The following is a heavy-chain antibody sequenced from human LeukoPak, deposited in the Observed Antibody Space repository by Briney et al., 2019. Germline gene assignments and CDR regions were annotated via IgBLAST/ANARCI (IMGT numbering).Heavy chain of an antibody. CDR2: IKSKTDGGTT. J-gene: IGHJ4*02. CDR3: TTDPWHGSKTY. D-gene: IGHD5-12*01. CDR1: GFTFTNAW. Sequence: GGSLRLSCAASGFTFTNAWMSWVRQVPGKGLEWVGRIKSKTDGGTTDYATPVKGRFTISRDDSKNTLYLQMNSLKTEDTAVYYCTTDPWHGSKTYWGQGTLVTVSS. V-gene: IGHV3-15*01.